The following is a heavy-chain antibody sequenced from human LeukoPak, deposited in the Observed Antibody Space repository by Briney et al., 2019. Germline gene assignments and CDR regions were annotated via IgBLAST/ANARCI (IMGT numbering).Heavy chain of an antibody. Sequence: QPGGSLRLSCAAPGFTFSTYNMLWVRQTPGKGLEWFFYINSGGSAVHYADSVKDRFTFSRDNAKNSLYLQMNSLRVEDTGIYYCARVGSRGDWFDYWGQGTRVTVSS. D-gene: IGHD1-26*01. CDR3: ARVGSRGDWFDY. J-gene: IGHJ5*01. CDR2: INSGGSAV. V-gene: IGHV3-48*01. CDR1: GFTFSTYN.